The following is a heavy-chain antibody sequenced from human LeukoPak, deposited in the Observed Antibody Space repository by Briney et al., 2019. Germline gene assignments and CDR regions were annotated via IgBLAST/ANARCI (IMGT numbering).Heavy chain of an antibody. CDR2: INSDGSTT. Sequence: GGSLRLSCAASGFTFSSYWMHWVRQAPGKGLVWVSRINSDGSTTTYADSVKGRFTISRDNAKNSLYLQMNSLRAEDTAVYYCARREGSWYAGYYYGMDVWGQGTTVTVSS. V-gene: IGHV3-74*01. J-gene: IGHJ6*02. CDR3: ARREGSWYAGYYYGMDV. D-gene: IGHD6-13*01. CDR1: GFTFSSYW.